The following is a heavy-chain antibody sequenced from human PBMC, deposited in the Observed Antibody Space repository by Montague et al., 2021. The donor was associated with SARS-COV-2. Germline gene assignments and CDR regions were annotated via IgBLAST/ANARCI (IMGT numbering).Heavy chain of an antibody. J-gene: IGHJ6*02. CDR3: SSLLLWFGDVYGMDV. V-gene: IGHV3-20*04. CDR1: GFTFGDYG. Sequence: SLRLSCAASGFTFGDYGMSWVRQAQGKGLEWVSGINWNGGSTGYADSVKGRFTISRDNAKNSLYLQMKSLRAEDTALYYCSSLLLWFGDVYGMDVWGQGTTVTVSS. D-gene: IGHD3-10*01. CDR2: INWNGGST.